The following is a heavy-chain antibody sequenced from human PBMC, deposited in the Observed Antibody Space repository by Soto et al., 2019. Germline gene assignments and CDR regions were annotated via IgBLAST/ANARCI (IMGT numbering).Heavy chain of an antibody. CDR2: IYYSGSP. D-gene: IGHD3-22*01. CDR3: ARDYYDSSGYHTPDAFVI. CDR1: GGSISSYY. V-gene: IGHV4-59*01. Sequence: SETLSLTCTVSGGSISSYYWSWIRQPPWKGLEWIGYIYYSGSPNYNPSLKSRVTKSVDTSKNQFSLKLISVTAADTAVYYCARDYYDSSGYHTPDAFVIWGQGAMVTVSS. J-gene: IGHJ3*02.